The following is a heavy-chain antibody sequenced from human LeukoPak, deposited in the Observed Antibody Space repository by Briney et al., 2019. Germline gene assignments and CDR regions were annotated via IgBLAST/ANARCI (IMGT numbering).Heavy chain of an antibody. V-gene: IGHV3-30*18. CDR3: AKAGLRLDHYYYMDV. D-gene: IGHD5-12*01. Sequence: PGGSLRLSCAASEFSVGSNYTTWVRQAPGKGLEWVALISYDGSNKYYADSVKGRFTISRDNSKNTLYLQMNSLRAEDTAVYYCAKAGLRLDHYYYMDVWGKGTTVTVSS. J-gene: IGHJ6*03. CDR2: ISYDGSNK. CDR1: EFSVGSNY.